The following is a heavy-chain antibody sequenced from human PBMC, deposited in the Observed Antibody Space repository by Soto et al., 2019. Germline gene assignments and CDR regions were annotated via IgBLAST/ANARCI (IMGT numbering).Heavy chain of an antibody. CDR3: AGRDCTNGVCYLY. CDR1: GFTFSSYW. CDR2: INSDGSST. D-gene: IGHD2-8*01. V-gene: IGHV3-74*01. J-gene: IGHJ4*02. Sequence: EVQLVESGGGLVQPGGSLRLSCAASGFTFSSYWMHWVRQAPGKGLVWVSRINSDGSSTSYADSVKGRFTISRDNAKNTLYLHMNSLRAEDTAVYYCAGRDCTNGVCYLYWGQGTLVTVSS.